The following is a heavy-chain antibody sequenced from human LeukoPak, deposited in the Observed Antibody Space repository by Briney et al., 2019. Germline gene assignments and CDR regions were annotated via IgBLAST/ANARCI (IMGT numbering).Heavy chain of an antibody. CDR1: GFTFSSYA. V-gene: IGHV3-23*01. CDR2: ISDSGGST. J-gene: IGHJ6*03. CDR3: AKDEGYYYMDV. Sequence: PAESLRLSCAASGFTFSSYAMSWFRQAPGKGLEWVSVISDSGGSTYYADSVKGRFTISRDNSKNTLYLEMTSLRAEDTAVYYCAKDEGYYYMDVWGKGSTGTV.